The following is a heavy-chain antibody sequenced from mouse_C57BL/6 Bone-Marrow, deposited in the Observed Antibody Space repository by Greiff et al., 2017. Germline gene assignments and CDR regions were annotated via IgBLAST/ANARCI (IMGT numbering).Heavy chain of an antibody. CDR2: IYPRDGST. V-gene: IGHV1-85*01. J-gene: IGHJ1*03. Sequence: QVQLQQSGPELVKPGASVKLSCKASGYTFTSYDINWVKQRPGQGLEWIGWIYPRDGSTKYNEKFKGKATLTVDTSSSTAYMELHSLTSEDSAVYFWARDYGSSYWYFDVWGTGTPVTVSS. CDR1: GYTFTSYD. CDR3: ARDYGSSYWYFDV. D-gene: IGHD1-1*01.